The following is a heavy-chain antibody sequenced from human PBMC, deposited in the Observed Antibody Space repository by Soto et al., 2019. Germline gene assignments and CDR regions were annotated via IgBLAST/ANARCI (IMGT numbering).Heavy chain of an antibody. CDR3: VRSGPAATWQYSRMDV. V-gene: IGHV4-4*02. CDR1: GDSVSSSSC. Sequence: SETLSLTCAVSGDSVSSSSCWSWVRQAPGKGLEWIGEIYHSGTFNYNPSLASRVSVAVDKSRNQLSMNLKSVTAAGTAVYYCVRSGPAATWQYSRMDVWGQGTTVIVSS. CDR2: IYHSGTF. J-gene: IGHJ6*01. D-gene: IGHD2-15*01.